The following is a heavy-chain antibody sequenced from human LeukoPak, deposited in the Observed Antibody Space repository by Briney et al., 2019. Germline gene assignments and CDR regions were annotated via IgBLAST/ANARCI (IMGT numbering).Heavy chain of an antibody. Sequence: KPSETLSLTCTVSGGSISSSSYYWGWIRQPPGKGLEWIGSIYYSGSTYYNPSLKSRVTISVDTSKNQFSLKLSSVTAADTAVYYCARQGDWFDPWGQGTLVTVSS. CDR2: IYYSGST. CDR1: GGSISSSSYY. D-gene: IGHD3-16*01. J-gene: IGHJ5*02. V-gene: IGHV4-39*07. CDR3: ARQGDWFDP.